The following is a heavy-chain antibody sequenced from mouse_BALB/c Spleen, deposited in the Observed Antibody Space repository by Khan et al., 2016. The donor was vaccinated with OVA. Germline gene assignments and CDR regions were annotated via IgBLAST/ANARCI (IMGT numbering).Heavy chain of an antibody. V-gene: IGHV1S81*02. D-gene: IGHD1-1*02. J-gene: IGHJ3*01. CDR2: INPSNGGT. Sequence: QVHVKQSGAELVKPGASVRLSCKASGYTFTSYYLYWVKQRPGQGLEWIGDINPSNGGTNFNEKFKTKAILTVDKSSRTAYMQLSSLTSEDSAVYYCTRSGYGAFAYWGQGTLVTVSA. CDR3: TRSGYGAFAY. CDR1: GYTFTSYY.